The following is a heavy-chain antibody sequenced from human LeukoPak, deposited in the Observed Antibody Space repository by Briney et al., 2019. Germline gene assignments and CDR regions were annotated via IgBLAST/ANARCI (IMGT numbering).Heavy chain of an antibody. J-gene: IGHJ4*02. CDR2: IYTSGST. V-gene: IGHV4-4*07. CDR1: GGSISSYY. D-gene: IGHD6-13*01. CDR3: ARGLTYSSSWVRFDY. Sequence: PSETLSLTCTVSGGSISSYYWSWIRQPAGKGLEWIGRIYTSGSTNYNPSLKSRVTMSVDTSKNQFSLKLSSVTAADTAVYYCARGLTYSSSWVRFDYWGQGTLVTVSS.